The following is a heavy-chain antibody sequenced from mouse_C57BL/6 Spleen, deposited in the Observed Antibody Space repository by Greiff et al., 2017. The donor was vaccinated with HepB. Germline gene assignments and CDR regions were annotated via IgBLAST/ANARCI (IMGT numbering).Heavy chain of an antibody. CDR3: AKNHYGSACDD. V-gene: IGHV1-53*01. D-gene: IGHD1-1*01. CDR1: GYTFTSYW. J-gene: IGHJ1*03. Sequence: QVQLQQPGTELVKPGASVKLSCKASGYTFTSYWMPWVKQRPGQGLEWIGNINPSNGGTNYNEKFKSKATLTVDKSSSTAYMQLSSLTSEDSAVYCCAKNHYGSACDDWGKGTTVTVAS. CDR2: INPSNGGT.